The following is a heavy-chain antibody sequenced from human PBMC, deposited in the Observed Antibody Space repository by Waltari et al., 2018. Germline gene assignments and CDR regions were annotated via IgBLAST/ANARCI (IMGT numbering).Heavy chain of an antibody. Sequence: QVQLVESGGGVVQPGRSLRLSCAASGFTFSSYGMHWVRQAPGKGLEWVAVIWYDGSNKYYADSVKGRFTISRDNSKNTLYLQMNSLRAEDTAVYYCARGPRIAAAGTALLAVADVDYWGQGTLVTVSS. D-gene: IGHD6-13*01. V-gene: IGHV3-33*01. CDR2: IWYDGSNK. CDR1: GFTFSSYG. J-gene: IGHJ4*02. CDR3: ARGPRIAAAGTALLAVADVDY.